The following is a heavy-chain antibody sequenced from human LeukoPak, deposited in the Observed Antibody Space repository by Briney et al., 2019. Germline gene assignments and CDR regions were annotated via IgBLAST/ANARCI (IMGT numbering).Heavy chain of an antibody. CDR1: GGTFSSYA. Sequence: ASVKVSCKASGGTFSSYAISWVRQAPGQGLEWMGGIIPIFGTANYAQKFQGRVTITADESTSTAYMELSSLRSEDTAVYYCARERHGSGRLYYYYGMDVWGQGTTVTVSS. CDR3: ARERHGSGRLYYYYGMDV. J-gene: IGHJ6*02. D-gene: IGHD3-10*01. V-gene: IGHV1-69*13. CDR2: IIPIFGTA.